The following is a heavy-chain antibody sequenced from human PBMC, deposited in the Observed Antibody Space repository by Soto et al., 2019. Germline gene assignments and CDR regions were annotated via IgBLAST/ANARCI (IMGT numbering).Heavy chain of an antibody. Sequence: TSETLSLTCTVSGGSISSGGYYWSWIRQHPGKGLEWIGYIYYSGSTYYNPSLKSRVTISVDTSKNQFSLKLSSVTAADTAVYYCARDDYGSGSYYGRNNWFDPWGQGTLVTVSS. V-gene: IGHV4-31*03. CDR3: ARDDYGSGSYYGRNNWFDP. D-gene: IGHD3-10*01. CDR1: GGSISSGGYY. J-gene: IGHJ5*02. CDR2: IYYSGST.